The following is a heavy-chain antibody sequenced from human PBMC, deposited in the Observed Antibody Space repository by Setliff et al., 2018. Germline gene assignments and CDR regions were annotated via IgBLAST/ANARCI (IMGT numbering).Heavy chain of an antibody. Sequence: SETLSLTCTVSGGSISSHYWSWIRQPPGKGLEWIGYIYYSGSTNYNPSLKSRVTISVDTSKNQFSLKLSSVIAADTAVYYCARALLWFGEGMDVWGKGTTVTVS. CDR3: ARALLWFGEGMDV. V-gene: IGHV4-59*08. D-gene: IGHD3-10*01. CDR2: IYYSGST. J-gene: IGHJ6*03. CDR1: GGSISSHY.